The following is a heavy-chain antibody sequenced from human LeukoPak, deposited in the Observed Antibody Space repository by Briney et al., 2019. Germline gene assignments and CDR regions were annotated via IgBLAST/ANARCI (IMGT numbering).Heavy chain of an antibody. J-gene: IGHJ4*02. CDR3: ARALDYYGSGSYYFDY. CDR1: GGSISSYY. D-gene: IGHD3-10*01. CDR2: IYTSGST. Sequence: SEALSLTCTVSGGSISSYYWSWIRQPAGKGLEWIGRIYTSGSTNYNPSLKSRVTISVDTSKNQFSLKLSSVTAADTAVYYCARALDYYGSGSYYFDYWGQGTLVTVSS. V-gene: IGHV4-4*07.